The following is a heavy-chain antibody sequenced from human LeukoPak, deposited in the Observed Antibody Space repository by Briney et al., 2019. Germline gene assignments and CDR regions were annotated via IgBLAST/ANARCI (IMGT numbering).Heavy chain of an antibody. CDR1: GYTFTGYY. J-gene: IGHJ4*02. Sequence: ASVKVSCKASGYTFTGYYMHWVRQAPGQGLEWMGWINPNSGGTNYAQKFQGRVTMTRDTSISTAYMELSRLRSDDTAVYYCARDLGSSGVTYYWGQGTLVTVSS. V-gene: IGHV1-2*02. CDR2: INPNSGGT. D-gene: IGHD6-19*01. CDR3: ARDLGSSGVTYY.